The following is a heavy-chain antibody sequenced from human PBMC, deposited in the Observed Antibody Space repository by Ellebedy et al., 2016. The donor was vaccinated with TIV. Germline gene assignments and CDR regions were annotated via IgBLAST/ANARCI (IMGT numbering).Heavy chain of an antibody. CDR3: ARGWNRFDP. V-gene: IGHV4-34*01. CDR1: GGSFSGYY. Sequence: GSLRLSCAVYGGSFSGYYWSWIRQPPGKGLEWIGEINHSGSTNYNPSLKSRVTISVDTSKNQFSLKLSSVTAADTAVYYCARGWNRFDPWGQGTLVTVSS. J-gene: IGHJ5*02. D-gene: IGHD1-1*01. CDR2: INHSGST.